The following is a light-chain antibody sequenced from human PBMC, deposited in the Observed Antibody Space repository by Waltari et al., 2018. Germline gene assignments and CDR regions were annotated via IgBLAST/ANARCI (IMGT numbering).Light chain of an antibody. CDR2: STS. CDR3: ATWDGSLEGYV. V-gene: IGLV1-44*01. CDR1: YSNIGSNP. J-gene: IGLJ1*01. Sequence: QSVLTQPPSASGTPGQRDTISCSGTYSNIGSNPANWYQQLPGTAPKLLIHSTSQRPSGVPDRFSGSKSGTSVSLAISGLQSDDEADYYCATWDGSLEGYVFGTGTKVSVL.